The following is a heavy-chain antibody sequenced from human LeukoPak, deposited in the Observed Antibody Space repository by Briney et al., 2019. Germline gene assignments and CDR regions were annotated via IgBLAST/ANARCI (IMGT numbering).Heavy chain of an antibody. CDR2: IYYSGST. J-gene: IGHJ4*02. CDR1: GGSISSYY. Sequence: SETLSLTCTVSGGSISSYYWSWIRQAPGKGLEWIGHIYYSGSTNYNPSLKSRVTISVDTSKNQFSLKLSSVTAADTAVYYCAKDSDTDMGMFDYWGQGTLVTVSS. V-gene: IGHV4-59*12. D-gene: IGHD5-18*01. CDR3: AKDSDTDMGMFDY.